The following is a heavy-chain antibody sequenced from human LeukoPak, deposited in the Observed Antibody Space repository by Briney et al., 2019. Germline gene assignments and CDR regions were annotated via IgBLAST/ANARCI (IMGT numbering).Heavy chain of an antibody. CDR3: ASPLGKNYDILTGYPDY. V-gene: IGHV3-21*01. CDR1: GFTFSSYS. D-gene: IGHD3-9*01. Sequence: GGSLRLSCAASGFTFSSYSMNWVRQAPGKGLEWLSSISSSSSYIYYADSVKGRFTISRDNAKNSLYLQMNSLRAEDTAVYYCASPLGKNYDILTGYPDYWGQGTLVTVSS. CDR2: ISSSSSYI. J-gene: IGHJ4*02.